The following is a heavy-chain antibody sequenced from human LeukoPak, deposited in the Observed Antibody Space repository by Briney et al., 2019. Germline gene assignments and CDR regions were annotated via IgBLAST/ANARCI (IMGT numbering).Heavy chain of an antibody. CDR1: GYTFTGYY. Sequence: ASVKVSCKAFGYTFTGYYMHWVRQAPGQGLEWMGWINPYTGGTNYAQKFQGRATMTRDTSISTAYMELSRLRSDDTAVYYCGRTYYYHPRSPDYWGQGTLVTVSS. CDR3: GRTYYYHPRSPDY. D-gene: IGHD3-10*01. J-gene: IGHJ4*02. V-gene: IGHV1-2*02. CDR2: INPYTGGT.